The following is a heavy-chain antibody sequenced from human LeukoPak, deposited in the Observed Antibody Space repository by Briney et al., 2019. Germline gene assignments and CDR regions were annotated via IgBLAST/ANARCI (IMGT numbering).Heavy chain of an antibody. CDR3: ARGDIVVAPGVDY. CDR2: INPNSGGT. D-gene: IGHD2-2*01. V-gene: IGHV1-2*02. J-gene: IGHJ4*02. CDR1: GYTFTGYY. Sequence: ASVKVSCKASGYTFTGYYMHWVRQAPGQGLEWMGWINPNSGGTNYAQKFQGRVTMTRDTSISTAYMALSRLRSDDTAVYYCARGDIVVAPGVDYWGQGTLVTVSS.